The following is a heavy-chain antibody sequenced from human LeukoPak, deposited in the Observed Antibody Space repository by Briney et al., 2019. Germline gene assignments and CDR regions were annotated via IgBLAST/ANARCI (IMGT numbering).Heavy chain of an antibody. CDR1: GGPISIGGYY. Sequence: SETLSLTCTISGGPISIGGYYWSWIRQHPGKALEWIGYIYYSGSTYYNPSLKSRVTMSVDTSKNQFSLKLSSVTAADTAVYYCARYKVGYFDYWGQGTRVTVSS. V-gene: IGHV4-31*03. CDR3: ARYKVGYFDY. CDR2: IYYSGST. J-gene: IGHJ4*02. D-gene: IGHD1-1*01.